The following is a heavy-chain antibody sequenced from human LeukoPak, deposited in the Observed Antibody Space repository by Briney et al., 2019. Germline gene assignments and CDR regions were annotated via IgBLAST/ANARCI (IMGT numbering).Heavy chain of an antibody. Sequence: GGFLRLSCATSGYRFSSRGIHWVRQAPGKGLEWVGVVWYDGGIKTYADSVKGRFTISKDNSKNTLYLQMNSLRDEDTAVYYCARDGDYYDLDYWGQGTLVTVSS. CDR2: VWYDGGIK. CDR1: GYRFSSRG. CDR3: ARDGDYYDLDY. D-gene: IGHD3-3*01. V-gene: IGHV3-33*01. J-gene: IGHJ4*02.